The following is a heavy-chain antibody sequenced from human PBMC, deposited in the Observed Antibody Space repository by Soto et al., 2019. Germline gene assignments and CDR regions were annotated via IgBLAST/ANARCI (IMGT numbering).Heavy chain of an antibody. Sequence: GGSLKISCKGSGYSFTSYWIGWVRQMPGKGLEWMGIIYPGDSDTRYSPPFQGQVTISADKSISTAYLQWSSLKASDTAMYYCARQLEGVVPAAMNLHYYYYYCMDVWGKGTTVTVSS. CDR1: GYSFTSYW. CDR2: IYPGDSDT. J-gene: IGHJ6*03. D-gene: IGHD2-2*01. V-gene: IGHV5-51*01. CDR3: ARQLEGVVPAAMNLHYYYYYCMDV.